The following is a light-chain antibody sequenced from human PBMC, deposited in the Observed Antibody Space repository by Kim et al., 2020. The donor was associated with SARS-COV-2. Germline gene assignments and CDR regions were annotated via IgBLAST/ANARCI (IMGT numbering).Light chain of an antibody. V-gene: IGLV3-1*01. Sequence: SYELTQPPSVSVSPGQTASITCSGDKLGDKYACXYQQKPGQSPVLVIYQDSKRPSGIPERFSGSNSGNTATLTISGTQAMDEADYYCQAWDEGWVFGGGT. CDR3: QAWDEGWV. CDR2: QDS. CDR1: KLGDKY. J-gene: IGLJ3*02.